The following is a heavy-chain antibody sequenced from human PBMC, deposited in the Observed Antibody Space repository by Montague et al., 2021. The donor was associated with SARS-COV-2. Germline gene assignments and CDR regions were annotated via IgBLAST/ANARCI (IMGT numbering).Heavy chain of an antibody. Sequence: SETLSLTCTVSGDSLSFYFWTWIRQPPGRGLELIGYVEYSWSTNYNPSLKSRLTMSLDMSSNQFTLELRSVTAADTAVYYCGRLGYSTSTVDSWGHGTLVSVSS. V-gene: IGHV4-59*08. D-gene: IGHD6-6*01. CDR2: VEYSWST. J-gene: IGHJ5*01. CDR1: GDSLSFYF. CDR3: GRLGYSTSTVDS.